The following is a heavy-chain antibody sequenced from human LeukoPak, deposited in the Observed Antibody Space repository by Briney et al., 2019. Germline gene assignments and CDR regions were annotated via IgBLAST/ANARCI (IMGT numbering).Heavy chain of an antibody. CDR2: ISGSGSNT. CDR1: GFIFSSYW. V-gene: IGHV3-23*01. D-gene: IGHD5-18*01. Sequence: PGGSLRLSCAASGFIFSSYWMHWVRQAPGKGLEWVSGISGSGSNTYYADSVKGRFTISRDNSKNTLYLQMNSLRAEDTAVYYCASPGYSYGSYYFDYWGQGTPVTVSS. J-gene: IGHJ4*02. CDR3: ASPGYSYGSYYFDY.